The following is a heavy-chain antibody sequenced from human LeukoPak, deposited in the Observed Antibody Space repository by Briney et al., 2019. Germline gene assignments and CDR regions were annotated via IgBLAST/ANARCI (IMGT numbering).Heavy chain of an antibody. Sequence: GGSLRLSCAASGFSVSSNYMSWVRQAPGKGLEWVSVIYSGGSTYYADSVKGRFTISRDNSKNTVYLQMNSLSAEDTAVYYCAKGNSAGSGKSWFDPWGQGTLVTVSS. CDR2: IYSGGST. CDR1: GFSVSSNY. J-gene: IGHJ5*02. V-gene: IGHV3-53*01. D-gene: IGHD3-10*01. CDR3: AKGNSAGSGKSWFDP.